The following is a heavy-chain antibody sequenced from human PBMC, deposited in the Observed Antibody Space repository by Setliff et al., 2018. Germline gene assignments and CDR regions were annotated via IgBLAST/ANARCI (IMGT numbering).Heavy chain of an antibody. Sequence: VKVSCKASGYTFTGYYMHWVRQAPGQGLEWMGRINPNSGGTNYAQKFQGRVTMTRDTSISTAYMELSRLRSDDTAVYYCARSNYDILTRNWFDPWGQGTLVTVSS. D-gene: IGHD3-9*01. J-gene: IGHJ5*02. CDR3: ARSNYDILTRNWFDP. CDR2: INPNSGGT. CDR1: GYTFTGYY. V-gene: IGHV1-2*06.